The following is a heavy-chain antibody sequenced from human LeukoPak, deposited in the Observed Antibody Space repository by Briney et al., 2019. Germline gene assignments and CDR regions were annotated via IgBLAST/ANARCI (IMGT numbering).Heavy chain of an antibody. J-gene: IGHJ4*02. CDR1: GASISNSDYY. V-gene: IGHV4-39*07. Sequence: SETLSLTCTVSGASISNSDYYWGWIRQPPGKGLEWIGEINHSGSTNYNPSLKSRVTISVDTSKNQFSLKLSSVTAADTAVYYCARLAYCGGDCSRGGGFDYWGQGTLVTVSS. D-gene: IGHD2-21*01. CDR2: INHSGST. CDR3: ARLAYCGGDCSRGGGFDY.